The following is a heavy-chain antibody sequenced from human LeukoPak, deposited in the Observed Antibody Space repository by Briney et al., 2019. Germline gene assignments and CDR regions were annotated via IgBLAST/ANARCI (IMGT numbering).Heavy chain of an antibody. CDR3: ARMTFGGMDF. D-gene: IGHD3-16*01. CDR2: TRSKVNNHTT. J-gene: IGHJ6*04. V-gene: IGHV3-72*01. Sequence: PGGSLRLSCAASGITLSDQYMEWVRQTPGKGLEWVGRTRSKVNNHTTEYAASVKGRFTISRDDPNNSLYLQMNSLKTEDTAVYYCARMTFGGMDFWGKGTTVTVSS. CDR1: GITLSDQY.